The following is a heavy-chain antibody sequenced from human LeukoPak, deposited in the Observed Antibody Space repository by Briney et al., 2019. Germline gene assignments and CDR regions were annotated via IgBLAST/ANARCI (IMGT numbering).Heavy chain of an antibody. CDR1: GFTFDDYA. Sequence: PGGSLRLSCAASGFTFDDYAMHWVRQAPGKGLEWVSGISWNSGSIDYADSVQGRFTISRDNSKNTMSVQMDDLRAEDMAVYYCTRYNNDHFDYWGQGTLVTVSS. J-gene: IGHJ4*02. D-gene: IGHD5-24*01. V-gene: IGHV3-9*03. CDR3: TRYNNDHFDY. CDR2: ISWNSGSI.